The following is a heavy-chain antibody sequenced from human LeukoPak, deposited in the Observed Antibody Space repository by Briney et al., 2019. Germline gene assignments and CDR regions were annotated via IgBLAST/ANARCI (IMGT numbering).Heavy chain of an antibody. D-gene: IGHD3-22*01. J-gene: IGHJ4*02. Sequence: SETLSLTCAVYGGSFSGYYWSWIRQPPGKGLEWIGEINHSGSTNYNPSLKSRATISVDTSKNQFSLKLSSVTAADTAVYYCARGGDPPGYYDSSGYLYYFDYWGQGTLVTVSS. CDR2: INHSGST. CDR1: GGSFSGYY. V-gene: IGHV4-34*01. CDR3: ARGGDPPGYYDSSGYLYYFDY.